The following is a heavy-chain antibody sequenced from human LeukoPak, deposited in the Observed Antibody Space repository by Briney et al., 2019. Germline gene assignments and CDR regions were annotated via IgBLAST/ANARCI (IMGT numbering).Heavy chain of an antibody. Sequence: GGSLRLSCAASGFTFSSYGMHWVRQAPGKGLEWVTFIRYDESNKYYADSVKGRFTISRDNSKNTLYLQMNSLRAEDTAVYYCARDSSTYYYGSGSYGGSVDYWGQGTLVTVSS. D-gene: IGHD3-10*01. J-gene: IGHJ4*02. CDR3: ARDSSTYYYGSGSYGGSVDY. V-gene: IGHV3-30*02. CDR2: IRYDESNK. CDR1: GFTFSSYG.